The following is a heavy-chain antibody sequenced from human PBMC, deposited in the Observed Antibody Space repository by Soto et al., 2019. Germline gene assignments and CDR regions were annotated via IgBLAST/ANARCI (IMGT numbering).Heavy chain of an antibody. D-gene: IGHD2-2*01. CDR1: GGSISSSSNY. CDR2: INYSGST. CDR3: AVYCISSNCYQDY. Sequence: QLQLQESGPGLVKPSETLSLTCTVSGGSISSSSNYWGWIRQPPGKGLEWIGNINYSGSTYYNPSLKSRVTVSLDTSKNQFSLNQSSVTAADTAVYYCAVYCISSNCYQDYWGQGTLVTVYS. J-gene: IGHJ4*02. V-gene: IGHV4-39*01.